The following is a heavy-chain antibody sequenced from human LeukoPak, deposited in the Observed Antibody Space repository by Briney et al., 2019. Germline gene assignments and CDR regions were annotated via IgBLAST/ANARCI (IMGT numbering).Heavy chain of an antibody. J-gene: IGHJ4*02. D-gene: IGHD4-17*01. CDR2: ISGSGGST. CDR3: AKDLDAQGDYGDYTPFDY. Sequence: GGSLRLSCAASGFTFSSYAMSWVRQAPGKGLEWVSAISGSGGSTYYADSVKGRFTISRDNSKNTLYLHMNSLRAEDTAVYYCAKDLDAQGDYGDYTPFDYWGQGTLVTVSS. CDR1: GFTFSSYA. V-gene: IGHV3-23*01.